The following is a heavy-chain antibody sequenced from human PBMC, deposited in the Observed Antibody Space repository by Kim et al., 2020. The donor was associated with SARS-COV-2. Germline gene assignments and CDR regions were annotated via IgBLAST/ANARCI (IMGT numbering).Heavy chain of an antibody. CDR1: GFTFSSYD. V-gene: IGHV3-13*01. CDR2: IGTAGDT. D-gene: IGHD2-15*01. Sequence: GGSLRLSCAASGFTFSSYDMHWVRQATGKGLEWVSAIGTAGDTYYPGSVKGRFTISRENAKNSLYLQMNSLRAGDTAVYYCARARGGRFSYDYWGQGTLVTVSS. J-gene: IGHJ4*02. CDR3: ARARGGRFSYDY.